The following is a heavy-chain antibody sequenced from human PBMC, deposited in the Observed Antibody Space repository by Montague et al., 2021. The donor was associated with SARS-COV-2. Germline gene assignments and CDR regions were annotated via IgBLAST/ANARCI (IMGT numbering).Heavy chain of an antibody. CDR1: GGSVRSSNDR. CDR2: FYYSGNT. Sequence: SETLSLTCTVSGGSVRSSNDRWGWIRQPPGKGLEWIANFYYSGNTYYNPSLKSRVTISVDTSNNQFSLKLSSVTAADTAVYYCARGPKMYGELADYWGQGTLVTVSS. CDR3: ARGPKMYGELADY. D-gene: IGHD4-17*01. V-gene: IGHV4-39*01. J-gene: IGHJ4*02.